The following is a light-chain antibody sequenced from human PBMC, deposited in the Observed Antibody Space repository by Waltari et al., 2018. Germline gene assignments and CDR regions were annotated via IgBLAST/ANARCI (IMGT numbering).Light chain of an antibody. CDR3: MQGTHWPPWT. CDR2: KVS. J-gene: IGKJ1*01. V-gene: IGKV2-30*02. CDR1: QSLVHSDGDTY. Sequence: DVVMTQSPLSLPVTLGPPASISRRSSQSLVHSDGDTYLHWFQQRPGQSPRRLIYKVSYRESGVPDRFSGSGSGTDFTLTISRVEAEDVGVYYCMQGTHWPPWTFGQGTKVEIK.